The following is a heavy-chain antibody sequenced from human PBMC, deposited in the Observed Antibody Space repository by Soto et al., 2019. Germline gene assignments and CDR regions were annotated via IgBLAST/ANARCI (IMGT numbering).Heavy chain of an antibody. CDR3: AREGYSSGYDFDY. CDR2: IKPGSSHI. J-gene: IGHJ4*02. Sequence: PGGSLRLSCAASGFTFITYAMAWVRQAPGKGLEWVSYIKPGSSHIFYADSVKGRFTISRDNAKSTLYLQRNSLRAEDTAVYYCAREGYSSGYDFDYWGQGTLVNVSS. D-gene: IGHD5-18*01. V-gene: IGHV3-21*05. CDR1: GFTFITYA.